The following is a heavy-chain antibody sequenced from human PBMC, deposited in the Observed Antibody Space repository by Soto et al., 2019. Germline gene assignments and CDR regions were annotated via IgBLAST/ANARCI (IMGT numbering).Heavy chain of an antibody. CDR1: GGTFSSYT. Sequence: GASVKVSCKASGGTFSSYTISWVRQAPGQGLEWMGRIIPILGIANYAQKFQGRVTITADKSTSTAYMELSSLRSEDTAVYYCARDPLGPADCSSTSCYGPDFYYYYYGMDVWGQGTTVTVSS. D-gene: IGHD2-2*01. J-gene: IGHJ6*02. CDR2: IIPILGIA. V-gene: IGHV1-69*04. CDR3: ARDPLGPADCSSTSCYGPDFYYYYYGMDV.